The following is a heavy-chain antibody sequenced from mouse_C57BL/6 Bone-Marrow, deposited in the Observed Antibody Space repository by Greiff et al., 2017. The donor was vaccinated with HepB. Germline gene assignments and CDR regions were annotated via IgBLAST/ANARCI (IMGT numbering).Heavy chain of an antibody. CDR1: GFTFSSYA. J-gene: IGHJ2*01. CDR3: ARPLIYDGATDY. D-gene: IGHD2-3*01. Sequence: DVQLQESGGGLVKPGGSLKLSCAASGFTFSSYAMSWVRQTPEKGLEWVATISDGGSYTYYPDNVKGRFTISRDNAKNTQYLQLSHLKSEDTALYYCARPLIYDGATDYWGQGTTVTVSS. V-gene: IGHV5-4*01. CDR2: ISDGGSYT.